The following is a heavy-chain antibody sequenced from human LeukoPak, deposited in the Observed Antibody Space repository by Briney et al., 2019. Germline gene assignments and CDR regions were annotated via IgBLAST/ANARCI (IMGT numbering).Heavy chain of an antibody. V-gene: IGHV4-38-2*02. D-gene: IGHD2-21*02. CDR2: IYHSGST. CDR3: AREREAYCGGDCYHFDY. J-gene: IGHJ4*02. Sequence: SETLSLTCTVSGYSISSGYYWGWIRQPPGKGLEWIGTIYHSGSTYYNPSLKSRVTISVDTSKNQFSLKLSSVTAADTAVYYCAREREAYCGGDCYHFDYWGQGTLVTVSS. CDR1: GYSISSGYY.